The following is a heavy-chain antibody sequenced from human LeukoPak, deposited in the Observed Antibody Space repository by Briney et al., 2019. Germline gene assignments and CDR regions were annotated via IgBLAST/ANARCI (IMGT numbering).Heavy chain of an antibody. V-gene: IGHV3-20*04. CDR2: ISRSGATT. CDR1: GFIFSDYS. CDR3: ARIDPVGRT. D-gene: IGHD1-26*01. J-gene: IGHJ4*02. Sequence: GGSLRLSCAASGFIFSDYSMNWVRQPPGKGLQWVSGISRSGATTGYADSVKGRFTISRDNAKNFVYLQMDRLRAEDTALYYCARIDPVGRTWGQGTLVIVSA.